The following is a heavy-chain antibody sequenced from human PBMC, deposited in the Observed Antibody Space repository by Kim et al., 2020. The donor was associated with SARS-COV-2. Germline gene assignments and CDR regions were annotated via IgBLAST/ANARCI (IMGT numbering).Heavy chain of an antibody. Sequence: PSHKSRVTISVDTSKNQFSLKLNSVTAADTAVYYCARAIPSSGADYGMDVWGQGTTVTVSS. V-gene: IGHV4-39*01. CDR3: ARAIPSSGADYGMDV. D-gene: IGHD3-22*01. J-gene: IGHJ6*02.